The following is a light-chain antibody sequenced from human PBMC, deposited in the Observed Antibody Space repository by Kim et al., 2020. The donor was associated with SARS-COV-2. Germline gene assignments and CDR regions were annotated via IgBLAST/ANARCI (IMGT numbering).Light chain of an antibody. J-gene: IGKJ1*01. V-gene: IGKV3-15*01. CDR1: QSVSSN. CDR3: QQYNNWPQT. CDR2: GAS. Sequence: VSPGQRATLSCRASQSVSSNLAWYQQKPGQAPRLLIYGASTRATGIPARFSGSGSGTEFTLTISSLQSEDFAVYYCQQYNNWPQTFGQGTKVDIK.